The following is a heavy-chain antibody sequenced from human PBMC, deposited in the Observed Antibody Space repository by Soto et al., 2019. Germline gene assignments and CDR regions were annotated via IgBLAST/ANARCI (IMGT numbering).Heavy chain of an antibody. V-gene: IGHV1-8*01. Sequence: QVQLVQSGAEVKKPGASVKVSCKASGYTFTSYDINWVRQATGQGVEWMGWMNPNSGNTGYAQKFQGRVTMTRNTPRSTAEMELSGRRSEDTAVYYGAGDRVGWLDVWGQGTTVTVSS. CDR2: MNPNSGNT. D-gene: IGHD1-26*01. CDR3: AGDRVGWLDV. J-gene: IGHJ6*02. CDR1: GYTFTSYD.